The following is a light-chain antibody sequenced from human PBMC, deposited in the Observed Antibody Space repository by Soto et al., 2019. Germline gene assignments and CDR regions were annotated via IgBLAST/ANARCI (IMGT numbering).Light chain of an antibody. CDR1: QGISSY. CDR3: QQYYSYPPWT. V-gene: IGKV1-8*01. Sequence: AIRMTQSPSSLSASTGDRVTITCRASQGISSYLAWYQQKPGKAPKLLIYAASTLQSGVPSRFSGSGSGTDSTLTISCLQSQAFATYYCQQYYSYPPWTFGQGTRVDI. CDR2: AAS. J-gene: IGKJ1*01.